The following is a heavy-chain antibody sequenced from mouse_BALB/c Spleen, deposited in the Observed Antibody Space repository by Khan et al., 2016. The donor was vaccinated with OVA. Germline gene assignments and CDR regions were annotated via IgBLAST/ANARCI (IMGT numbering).Heavy chain of an antibody. Sequence: QVQLKQSGAELVRPGVSVKISCKGSGYTFTDFTMHWVKQSHAKSLEWIGVISTYYGDATYNQKFKGKATMTVDKSSSTAYMELARLTSEDSAIYYCARGGGGDRFAHWGQGTLVTVSA. CDR1: GYTFTDFT. V-gene: IGHV1S137*01. CDR2: ISTYYGDA. CDR3: ARGGGGDRFAH. J-gene: IGHJ3*01.